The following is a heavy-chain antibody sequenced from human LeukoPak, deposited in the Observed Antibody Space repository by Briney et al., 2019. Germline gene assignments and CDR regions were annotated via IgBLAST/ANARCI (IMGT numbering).Heavy chain of an antibody. CDR1: GFTLSSSP. J-gene: IGHJ4*02. CDR2: ITGSGAST. Sequence: GGSLILSCAASGFTLSSSPMTWVRQAPGKGLEWVSAITGSGASTYYADSVRGRFTISRDSSKNTLYLQMNSLRAEDTAVYYCAKTRYIPSSGDYFDYWGQGTLVTVSS. V-gene: IGHV3-23*01. CDR3: AKTRYIPSSGDYFDY. D-gene: IGHD6-6*01.